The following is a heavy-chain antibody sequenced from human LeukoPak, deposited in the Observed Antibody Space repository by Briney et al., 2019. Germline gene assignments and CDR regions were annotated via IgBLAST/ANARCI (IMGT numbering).Heavy chain of an antibody. CDR1: GFTFSSYA. J-gene: IGHJ3*02. V-gene: IGHV3-23*01. D-gene: IGHD4-17*01. Sequence: GGSLRLSCAASGFTFSSYAMSWVRQAPGKGLGWVSAISGSGGSTYYADSVKGRFTISRDNSKNTLYLQMNSLRAEDTAVYYCAKDRDYGDYLDAFDIWGQGTMVTVSS. CDR3: AKDRDYGDYLDAFDI. CDR2: ISGSGGST.